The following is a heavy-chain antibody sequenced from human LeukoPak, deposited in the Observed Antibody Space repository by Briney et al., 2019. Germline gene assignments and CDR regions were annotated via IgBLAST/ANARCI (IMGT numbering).Heavy chain of an antibody. CDR3: ARDVEGGTFDI. CDR2: IDQSGGRN. V-gene: IGHV3-7*05. D-gene: IGHD3-16*01. CDR1: GFTFRRFW. Sequence: PGGSLRLSCAASGFTFRRFWMNGVRQAPGRGLEWVANIDQSGGRNNYVDSVKGRFTISRDNAKNSLFLEMSSLRADDTAVYFCARDVEGGTFDIWGQGTTVTVSS. J-gene: IGHJ3*02.